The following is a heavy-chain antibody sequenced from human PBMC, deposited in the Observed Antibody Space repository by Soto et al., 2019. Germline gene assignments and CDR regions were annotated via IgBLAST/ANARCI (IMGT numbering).Heavy chain of an antibody. CDR2: MNPNSGNT. Sequence: GASVKVSCKASGYTFTSYDINWVRQATGQGLEWMGWMNPNSGNTGYAQKFQGRVTMTRNTSISTAYMELSSLRSEDTAVYYCARVGHDYRKFVFYYGMDVWGQGTTVTVSS. J-gene: IGHJ6*02. V-gene: IGHV1-8*01. CDR1: GYTFTSYD. CDR3: ARVGHDYRKFVFYYGMDV. D-gene: IGHD4-4*01.